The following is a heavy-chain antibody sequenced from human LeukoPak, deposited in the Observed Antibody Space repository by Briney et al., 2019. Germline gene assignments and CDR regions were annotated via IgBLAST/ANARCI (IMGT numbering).Heavy chain of an antibody. V-gene: IGHV1-2*02. D-gene: IGHD4-17*01. CDR2: INPNSGGT. CDR3: ARDPTVTTRSDY. Sequence: ASVKVSCKASGYTFTGYYMHWVRQAPGQGLEWMGWINPNSGGTNYAQKFQGRVTMTRDTSISTAYKELSRLRSDDTAVYYCARDPTVTTRSDYWGQGTLVTVSS. J-gene: IGHJ4*02. CDR1: GYTFTGYY.